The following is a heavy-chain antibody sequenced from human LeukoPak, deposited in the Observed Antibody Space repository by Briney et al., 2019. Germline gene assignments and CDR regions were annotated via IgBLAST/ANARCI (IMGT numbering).Heavy chain of an antibody. Sequence: SQTLSLTCAISGDSVTSNSVTWNWIRQSPARGLEWLGRTYYRSKWYNDYAVSVKSRITITADTSKNQFSLQLNSVTPEDTAVYYCTRRRGSGSYYFDYWGQGTLVTVSS. CDR1: GDSVTSNSVT. V-gene: IGHV6-1*01. CDR2: TYYRSKWYN. CDR3: TRRRGSGSYYFDY. D-gene: IGHD3-10*01. J-gene: IGHJ4*02.